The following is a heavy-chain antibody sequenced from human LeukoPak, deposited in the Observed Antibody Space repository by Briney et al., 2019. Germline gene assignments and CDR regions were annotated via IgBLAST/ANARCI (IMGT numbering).Heavy chain of an antibody. CDR2: ISYDGSNK. D-gene: IGHD2-15*01. Sequence: GGSLRLSCAASGFTFSSYAMHWVRQAPGKGLEWVAVISYDGSNKYYADSVKGRFTISRDNSKNTLYLQMNSLRAEDTAVYYCARDDIVVVVAATGGQGWFDPWGQGTLVTVSS. J-gene: IGHJ5*02. V-gene: IGHV3-30*04. CDR1: GFTFSSYA. CDR3: ARDDIVVVVAATGGQGWFDP.